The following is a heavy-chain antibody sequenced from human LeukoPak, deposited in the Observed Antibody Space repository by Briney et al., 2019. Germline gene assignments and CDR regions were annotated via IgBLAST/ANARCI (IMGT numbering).Heavy chain of an antibody. CDR1: GYSFTNFY. Sequence: ASVKVSCKASGYSFTNFYIHWVRHAPGQGLEWMGWIDPNSGGTNYAQQFQGGVAMTRDTSISAAYMELSRLRSDDTAVYYCARGGGQPALFDYWGQGTLVTVSS. D-gene: IGHD1-26*01. CDR2: IDPNSGGT. J-gene: IGHJ4*02. CDR3: ARGGGQPALFDY. V-gene: IGHV1-2*02.